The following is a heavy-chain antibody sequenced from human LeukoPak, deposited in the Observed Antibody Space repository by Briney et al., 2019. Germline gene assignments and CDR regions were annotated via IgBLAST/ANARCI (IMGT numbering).Heavy chain of an antibody. J-gene: IGHJ4*02. D-gene: IGHD5-24*01. CDR2: IIPIFGTA. V-gene: IGHV1-69*13. Sequence: ASVKVSCKASGGTFSSYAISWVRQAPAQGLEWMGGIIPIFGTANYAQKFQGRVTITADESTSTAYMELSSLRSEDTAVYYCARGVGGYNYVGYWGQGTPVTVSS. CDR1: GGTFSSYA. CDR3: ARGVGGYNYVGY.